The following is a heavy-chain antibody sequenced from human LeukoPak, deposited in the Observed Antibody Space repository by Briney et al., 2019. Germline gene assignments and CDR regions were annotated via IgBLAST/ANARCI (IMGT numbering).Heavy chain of an antibody. V-gene: IGHV4-59*01. Sequence: SETLSPTCTVSGGSISSYYWSWIRQPPGKGLEWIGYIYYSGSTNYNPSLKSRVTISVDTSKNQFSLKLSSVTAADTAVYYCARGGRRWLLFDPWGQGTLVTVSS. D-gene: IGHD5-24*01. CDR3: ARGGRRWLLFDP. J-gene: IGHJ5*02. CDR1: GGSISSYY. CDR2: IYYSGST.